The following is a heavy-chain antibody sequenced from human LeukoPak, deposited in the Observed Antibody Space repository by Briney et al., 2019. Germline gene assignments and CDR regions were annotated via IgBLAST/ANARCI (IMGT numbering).Heavy chain of an antibody. CDR1: GYTFTSYD. J-gene: IGHJ4*02. V-gene: IGHV1-8*01. Sequence: WASVKVSCKASGYTFTSYDINWVRQATGQGLEWMGWMNPNSGNTGYAQKFQGRVTITADKSTSTAYMELSSLRSEDTAVYYCAGEGSLDYWGQGTLVTVSS. CDR2: MNPNSGNT. CDR3: AGEGSLDY.